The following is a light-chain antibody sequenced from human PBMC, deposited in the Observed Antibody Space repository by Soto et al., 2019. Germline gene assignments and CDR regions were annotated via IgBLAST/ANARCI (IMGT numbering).Light chain of an antibody. CDR2: DVN. CDR3: SSYTGTSTFV. J-gene: IGLJ1*01. V-gene: IGLV2-14*01. Sequence: QSVLTQPAFVSGSPGRWIPISCTGKSSVVGGYDYVSWYQQLPGKAPKLMIYDVNNRPSGVSNRFSGSKSGNTASLTISGLQAEDEADYYCSSYTGTSTFVFGGGTKVTVL. CDR1: SSVVGGYDY.